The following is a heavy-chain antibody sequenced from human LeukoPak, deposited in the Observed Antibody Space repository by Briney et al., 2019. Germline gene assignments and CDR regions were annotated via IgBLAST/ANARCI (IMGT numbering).Heavy chain of an antibody. CDR3: ARLSPPIVVVTDTGFYFDY. J-gene: IGHJ4*02. Sequence: PSETLSLTCTVSGVSVSSGSYYWGWIRQPPGKGLEWIGSIYYSGSTYYNPSLKSRVTISVDTSKNQFSLKLSSVTAADTAVYYCARLSPPIVVVTDTGFYFDYWGQGTLVTVSS. V-gene: IGHV4-39*01. D-gene: IGHD3-22*01. CDR1: GVSVSSGSYY. CDR2: IYYSGST.